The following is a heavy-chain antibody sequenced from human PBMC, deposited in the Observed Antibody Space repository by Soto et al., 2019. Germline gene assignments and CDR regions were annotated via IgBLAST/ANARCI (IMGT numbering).Heavy chain of an antibody. CDR2: IFYLWSS. J-gene: IGHJ5*02. D-gene: IGHD3-3*02. V-gene: IGHV4-39*01. CDR1: RDSMISKELY. CDR3: ARHSLAIRKNNWFDR. Sequence: VTLWLTCTDVRDSMISKELYWCWVRQPRESGPEWCGSIFYLWSSYYTRSLKCRVTMSVDTSKTQFSLRLRSLTAADTALYFCARHSLAIRKNNWFDRWGQGFMVTVSS.